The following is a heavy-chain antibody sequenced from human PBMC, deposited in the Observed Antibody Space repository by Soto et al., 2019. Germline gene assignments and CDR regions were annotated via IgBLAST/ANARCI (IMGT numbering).Heavy chain of an antibody. CDR2: ISGSGGST. D-gene: IGHD2-15*01. CDR3: AKAAGYCSGGSCSNFDY. J-gene: IGHJ4*02. CDR1: GFTFSSYA. Sequence: EVQLLESGGGLVQPGGSLRLSCAASGFTFSSYAMSWVRQAPGKGLEWVSAISGSGGSTYYADYVKGRFTISRDNSKNTLYLQMNSLRAEDTAVYYCAKAAGYCSGGSCSNFDYWGQGTLVTVSS. V-gene: IGHV3-23*01.